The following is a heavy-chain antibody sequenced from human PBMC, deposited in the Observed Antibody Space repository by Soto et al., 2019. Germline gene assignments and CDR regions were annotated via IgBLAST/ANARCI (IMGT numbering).Heavy chain of an antibody. Sequence: QVQLQESGPGLVKPSQTLSLTCSVSGASTVSHSHWTWIRQPPGKGLEWMGYIFNSGTTFYNPSLTSRLSISRDTSGNHFSLELRSVTAADTAVYYCALALGPTTGLDYWGQGTLVTVSS. J-gene: IGHJ4*02. CDR1: GASTVSHSH. CDR2: IFNSGTT. D-gene: IGHD1-26*01. CDR3: ALALGPTTGLDY. V-gene: IGHV4-31*02.